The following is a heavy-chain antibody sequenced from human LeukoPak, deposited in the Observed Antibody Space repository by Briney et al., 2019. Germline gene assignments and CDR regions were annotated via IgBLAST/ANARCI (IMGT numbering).Heavy chain of an antibody. D-gene: IGHD6-13*01. CDR2: IIPILGIA. J-gene: IGHJ6*02. CDR3: ARIPPDSSSWKTYYYYYGMDV. Sequence: SVKVSCKASGGTFSSHTISWVRQAPGQGLEWMGRIIPILGIANYAQKFQGRVTITADKSTSTAYMELSSLRSEDTAVYYCARIPPDSSSWKTYYYYYGMDVWGQGTTVTVSS. V-gene: IGHV1-69*02. CDR1: GGTFSSHT.